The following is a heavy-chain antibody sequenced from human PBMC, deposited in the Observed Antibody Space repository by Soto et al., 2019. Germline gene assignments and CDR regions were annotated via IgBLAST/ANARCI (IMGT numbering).Heavy chain of an antibody. V-gene: IGHV1-69*13. CDR2: IIPIFGTA. Sequence: AASVKVSCKASGGTFSSYAISWVRQAPGQGLEWMGGIIPIFGTANYAQKFQGRVTITADESTSTAYMELSSLRSEDTAVYYCARLYSSSSEVTSYYYGMDVWGQGTTVTVSS. D-gene: IGHD6-6*01. J-gene: IGHJ6*02. CDR3: ARLYSSSSEVTSYYYGMDV. CDR1: GGTFSSYA.